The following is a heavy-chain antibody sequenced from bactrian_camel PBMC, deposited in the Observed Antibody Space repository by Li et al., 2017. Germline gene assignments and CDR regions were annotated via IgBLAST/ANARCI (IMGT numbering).Heavy chain of an antibody. V-gene: IGHV3-3*01. Sequence: QLVESGGGSVQVRGSLRLACKISEHTYKPNCVAWFRQAPGKEREGIAFIDDHGRTNYADSVKGRFTISKDSAELTVYLQMNNLKPEDTAMYYCAADPAFPWSGDSCQDRADWAISGGNYWGQGTQVTVS. CDR2: IDDHGRT. D-gene: IGHD6*01. J-gene: IGHJ4*01. CDR3: AADPAFPWSGDSCQDRADWAISGGNY. CDR1: EHTYKPNC.